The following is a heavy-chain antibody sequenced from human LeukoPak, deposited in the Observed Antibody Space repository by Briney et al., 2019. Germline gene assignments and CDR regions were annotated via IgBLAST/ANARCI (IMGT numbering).Heavy chain of an antibody. D-gene: IGHD3-9*01. CDR3: AKDRDYDILTASFDY. V-gene: IGHV3-30*18. CDR2: ISYDGSNK. J-gene: IGHJ4*02. CDR1: GFTFSSYG. Sequence: GGSLRLSCAASGFTFSSYGMHWVRQAPGKGLEWVAVISYDGSNKYYADSVKGRFTISRDNSKNTLYLQMNSLRAEDTAVYYCAKDRDYDILTASFDYWGQGTLVTVSS.